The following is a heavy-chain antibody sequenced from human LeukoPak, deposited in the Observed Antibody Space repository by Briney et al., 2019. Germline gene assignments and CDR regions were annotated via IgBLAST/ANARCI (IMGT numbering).Heavy chain of an antibody. V-gene: IGHV1-2*02. CDR1: GYTFTGYY. D-gene: IGHD5-12*01. Sequence: GASVKVSCKASGYTFTGYYMHWVRQAPGQGLEWMGWINPNSGGTNYAQKFQGRVTMTRDTSISTAYMELSRLRSDDTAVYYCARDRLATSSQFDYWGQGTLVTVSS. CDR3: ARDRLATSSQFDY. J-gene: IGHJ4*02. CDR2: INPNSGGT.